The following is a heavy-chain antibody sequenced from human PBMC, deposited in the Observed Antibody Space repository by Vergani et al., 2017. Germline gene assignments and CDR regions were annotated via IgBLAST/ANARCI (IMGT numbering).Heavy chain of an antibody. Sequence: EVQLVQSGAEVQKPGESLKISCKGSGYSFTSYWIGWVRQMPGKGLEWMGIIYPGDSDTRYSPSFQGQVTISADKSISTAYLQWSSLKASDTAMYYCARLQYCSSTSCYTDYYYGMDVWGQGTTVTVSS. CDR3: ARLQYCSSTSCYTDYYYGMDV. CDR2: IYPGDSDT. CDR1: GYSFTSYW. V-gene: IGHV5-51*03. J-gene: IGHJ6*02. D-gene: IGHD2-2*02.